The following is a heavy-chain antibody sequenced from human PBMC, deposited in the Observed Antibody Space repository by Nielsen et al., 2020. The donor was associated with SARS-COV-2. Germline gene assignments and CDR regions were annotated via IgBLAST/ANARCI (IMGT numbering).Heavy chain of an antibody. Sequence: GESLKISCSASGFTFSSYAMHWVRQAPGKGLEYVSAISSNGGSTYYADSVKGRFTISRDNSKNTLYLQMSSLRAEDTAVYYCVKDPPLPVLRPDAFDIWGQGTMVTVSS. D-gene: IGHD6-6*01. CDR2: ISSNGGST. V-gene: IGHV3-64D*09. J-gene: IGHJ3*02. CDR1: GFTFSSYA. CDR3: VKDPPLPVLRPDAFDI.